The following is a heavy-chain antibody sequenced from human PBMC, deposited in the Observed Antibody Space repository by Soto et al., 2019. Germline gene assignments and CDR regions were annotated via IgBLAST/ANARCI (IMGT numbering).Heavy chain of an antibody. Sequence: QVQLVQSGAEVKKPGSSVKVSCKASGGTFSSYAISWVRQAPGQGLEWMGGIIPIFGTANYAQKFQDRATIPADESTSTAYRELSSLRSEETAVYYGAGDLRWELLRRGNWFYHWGQGTLVTVSS. CDR2: IIPIFGTA. CDR1: GGTFSSYA. V-gene: IGHV1-69*01. CDR3: AGDLRWELLRRGNWFYH. D-gene: IGHD1-26*01. J-gene: IGHJ5*02.